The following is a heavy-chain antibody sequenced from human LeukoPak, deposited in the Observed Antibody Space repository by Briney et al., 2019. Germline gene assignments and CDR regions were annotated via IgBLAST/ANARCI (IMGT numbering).Heavy chain of an antibody. CDR3: ARAYSSSTGFDY. J-gene: IGHJ4*02. Sequence: ASVKVSCKASGYTFTSYYMRWVRQAPGQGLEWMGIINPIGGSTSYTQKLQGRVTMTRDMSTSTVYMELSSLRSEDTAVYYCARAYSSSTGFDYWGQGTLVTVSS. D-gene: IGHD6-13*01. CDR2: INPIGGST. V-gene: IGHV1-46*04. CDR1: GYTFTSYY.